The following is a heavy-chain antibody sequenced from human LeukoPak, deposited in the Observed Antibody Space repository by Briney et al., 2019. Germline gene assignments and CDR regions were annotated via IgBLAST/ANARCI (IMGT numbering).Heavy chain of an antibody. J-gene: IGHJ4*02. CDR3: ARDRGMVRGVRQFIFDY. V-gene: IGHV1-3*01. D-gene: IGHD3-10*01. Sequence: ASVKVSCKASGYTFTSYAMHWVRQAPGQRLEWMGWINAGNGNTKYSQKFQGRVTITRDTSASTAYMELSSLRSEDTAVYYCARDRGMVRGVRQFIFDYWGQGTLVTVSS. CDR1: GYTFTSYA. CDR2: INAGNGNT.